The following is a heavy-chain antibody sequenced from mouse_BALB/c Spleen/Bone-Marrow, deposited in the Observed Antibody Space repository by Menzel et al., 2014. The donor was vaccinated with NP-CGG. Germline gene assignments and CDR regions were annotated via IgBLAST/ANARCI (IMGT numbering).Heavy chain of an antibody. CDR3: ARGGNYLDY. J-gene: IGHJ2*01. CDR1: GFTFSSYA. CDR2: ISSGGSYT. V-gene: IGHV5-9-4*01. Sequence: EVKVVESGGGLVKPGGSLKLSCAASGFTFSSYAMSWVRQSPEKRLEWVAEISSGGSYTYYPDTVTGRFTISRDNAKNTQYLEMSSLRSEETAMYCCARGGNYLDYWGQGTPRTVSS.